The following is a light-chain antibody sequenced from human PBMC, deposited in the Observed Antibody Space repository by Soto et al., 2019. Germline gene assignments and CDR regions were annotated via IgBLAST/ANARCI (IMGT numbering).Light chain of an antibody. CDR2: DTS. J-gene: IGKJ4*01. Sequence: EIVLTQSPATLSLSPGESATLSCRASQSVSHFLAWYQQKPGQAPRLLIYDTSSRATGIPGRFSGSGSGTDFTLTIDSREPADAAVYYCQQRTDWPTFGGGTKVEI. V-gene: IGKV3-11*01. CDR3: QQRTDWPT. CDR1: QSVSHF.